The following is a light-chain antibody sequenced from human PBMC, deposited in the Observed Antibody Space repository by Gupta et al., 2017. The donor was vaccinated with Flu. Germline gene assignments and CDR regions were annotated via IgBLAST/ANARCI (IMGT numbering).Light chain of an antibody. CDR3: MQGTHRPCS. Sequence: DVVMTQSPLSLPVPLGQSASISCNSSQSLVSSDGNTYLNWFHQRPGQSPRRLIYKVFNRDSGVPDRISGSGSGSEFTLKISRVEAEDVGVYYCMQGTHRPCSFGQGTNLEIK. V-gene: IGKV2-30*01. CDR1: QSLVSSDGNTY. J-gene: IGKJ2*04. CDR2: KVF.